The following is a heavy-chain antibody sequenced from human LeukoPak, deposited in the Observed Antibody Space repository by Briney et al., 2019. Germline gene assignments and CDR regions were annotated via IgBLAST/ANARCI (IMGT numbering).Heavy chain of an antibody. J-gene: IGHJ4*02. CDR1: GFTFSSYD. CDR3: ATRRFGELTY. D-gene: IGHD3-10*01. Sequence: PGGSLRLSCVASGFTFSSYDMTWVRQAPGKGLEWVSILYHGGSTYYADSVKGRFSISRDTSKNTLYLQMNSLRVEDTAVYYCATRRFGELTYWGQGTLVTVSS. CDR2: LYHGGST. V-gene: IGHV3-66*01.